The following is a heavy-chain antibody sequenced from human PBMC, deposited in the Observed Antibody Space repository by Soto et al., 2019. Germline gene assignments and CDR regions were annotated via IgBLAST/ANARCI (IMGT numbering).Heavy chain of an antibody. CDR3: ASGYCSSTSRPYYYYYGMDV. Sequence: PGGSLRLSCAASGFTFSSYSMNWVRQAPGKGLEWVSYISSSSSTIYYADSVKGRFTISRDNAKNSLYLQMNSLRDEDTAVYYCASGYCSSTSRPYYYYYGMDVWGQGTTVTVSS. J-gene: IGHJ6*02. CDR2: ISSSSSTI. V-gene: IGHV3-48*02. CDR1: GFTFSSYS. D-gene: IGHD2-2*01.